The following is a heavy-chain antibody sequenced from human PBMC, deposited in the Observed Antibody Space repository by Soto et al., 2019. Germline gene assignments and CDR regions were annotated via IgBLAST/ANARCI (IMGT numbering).Heavy chain of an antibody. V-gene: IGHV4-4*02. D-gene: IGHD3-10*01. CDR1: GGSISSSNW. CDR2: IYHSGNT. J-gene: IGHJ4*02. CDR3: ARRWGEGRVDY. Sequence: QVQLQESGPGLVKPSGTLSLTCAVSGGSISSSNWWSWVRQPPGKGLEWIGEIYHSGNTNYNPSPKSRVTMAVDKSRNQISLKLSSVTAADTAVYYCARRWGEGRVDYWGQGTLVTVSS.